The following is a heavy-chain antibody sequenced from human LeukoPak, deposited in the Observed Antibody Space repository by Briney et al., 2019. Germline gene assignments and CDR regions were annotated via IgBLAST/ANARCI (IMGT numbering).Heavy chain of an antibody. CDR1: GDSDSSEDAA. D-gene: IGHD3-10*01. V-gene: IGHV6-1*01. Sequence: SQTLSLTCAISGDSDSSEDAAWNWIRQSPSRGLEWLGRTYYRSKWYNDYAVSVKSRITINPDTSKNQFSLQLNSVTPEDTAVYYCARGWFYGSGSYQGYYYYGMDVWGQGTTVTVSS. CDR3: ARGWFYGSGSYQGYYYYGMDV. J-gene: IGHJ6*02. CDR2: TYYRSKWYN.